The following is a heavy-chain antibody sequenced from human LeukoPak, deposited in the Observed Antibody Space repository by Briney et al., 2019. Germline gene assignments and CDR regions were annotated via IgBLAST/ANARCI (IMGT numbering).Heavy chain of an antibody. V-gene: IGHV4-61*01. Sequence: SETLSLTCTVSGGSVSSDSYYWSWIRQPPGKGLECIGYIYYNENTNYSPSLKSRVAISIDTSKNQFSLKLNSVTAADTAVYYCARSGFYGSHPFDYWGQGSLVTVSS. CDR3: ARSGFYGSHPFDY. CDR1: GGSVSSDSYY. J-gene: IGHJ4*02. D-gene: IGHD2/OR15-2a*01. CDR2: IYYNENT.